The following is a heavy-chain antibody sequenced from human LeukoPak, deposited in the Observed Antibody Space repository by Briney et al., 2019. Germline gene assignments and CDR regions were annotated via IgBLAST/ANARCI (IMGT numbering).Heavy chain of an antibody. J-gene: IGHJ4*02. CDR1: GGSIRSSNYY. CDR2: IYYSGRT. D-gene: IGHD1-26*01. Sequence: PSETLSLTCTVSGGSIRSSNYYWGWIRQPPGKGLEYIGSIYYSGRTYYNPSLKSRVTISVDTSKNQFSLKPSSVTAADTAVYYCARIEYSGPLDYWGQGTLVTVSS. V-gene: IGHV4-39*07. CDR3: ARIEYSGPLDY.